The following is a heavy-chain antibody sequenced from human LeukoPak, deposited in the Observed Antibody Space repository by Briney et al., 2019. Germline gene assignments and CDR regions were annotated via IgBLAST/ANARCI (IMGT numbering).Heavy chain of an antibody. J-gene: IGHJ4*02. V-gene: IGHV1-3*01. CDR1: GYTFTSFP. CDR2: INAGNGNT. Sequence: ASVKVSCKASGYTFTSFPLHWVRQAPGQSLEWMGWINAGNGNTKYSQKFQGRATIIRDTSATTACMELSSLRSEDTAVYYCARDGGYDGDEPREMDYWGQGTLVTVPS. CDR3: ARDGGYDGDEPREMDY. D-gene: IGHD5-12*01.